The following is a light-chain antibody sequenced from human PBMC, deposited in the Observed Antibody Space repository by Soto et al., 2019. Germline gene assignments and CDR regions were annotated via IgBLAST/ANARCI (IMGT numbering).Light chain of an antibody. CDR2: DVS. V-gene: IGKV3-11*01. CDR3: QQYGGSPT. Sequence: EVVLTQSPATLSLSPGEGATLSCRASQSVTKYLAWYQQKPGQALRLLMYDVSKRATGIPARFSGSGSGTDFTLTISSLEPEDFAVYYCQQYGGSPTFGGGTKVEIK. J-gene: IGKJ4*01. CDR1: QSVTKY.